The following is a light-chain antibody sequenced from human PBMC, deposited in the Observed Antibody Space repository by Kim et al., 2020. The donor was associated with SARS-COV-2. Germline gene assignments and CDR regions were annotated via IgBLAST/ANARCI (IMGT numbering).Light chain of an antibody. CDR3: QQYDTYHT. Sequence: LSASVGDSVTITCRASQNINNWLAWYQLRPGRAPKLLIYKASNLESGVPSRFSGSGSGTEFTLTIYRLQPDDFATYYCQQYDTYHTFGQGTKLEI. V-gene: IGKV1-5*03. J-gene: IGKJ2*01. CDR1: QNINNW. CDR2: KAS.